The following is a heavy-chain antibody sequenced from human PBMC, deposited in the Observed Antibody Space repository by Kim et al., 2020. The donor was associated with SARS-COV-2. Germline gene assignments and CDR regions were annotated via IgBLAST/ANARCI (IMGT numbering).Heavy chain of an antibody. CDR3: AREIVSYYGMDV. Sequence: KYYTDSVKGQFTTSRDNSKNTLYLQMNSLRAEDTAVYYCAREIVSYYGMDVWGQGTTVTVSS. D-gene: IGHD1-26*01. J-gene: IGHJ6*02. CDR2: K. V-gene: IGHV3-30*10.